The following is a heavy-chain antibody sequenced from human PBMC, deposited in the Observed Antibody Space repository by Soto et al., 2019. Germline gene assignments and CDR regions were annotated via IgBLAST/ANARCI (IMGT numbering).Heavy chain of an antibody. CDR2: IYYNGST. CDR1: GGSISTYY. D-gene: IGHD2-15*01. V-gene: IGHV4-59*01. Sequence: QVQLQESGPGLVKPSETLSLTCTVSGGSISTYYWSWIRQPPGKGLEWIGYIYYNGSTNYNPSLKSRVTISVDTSSNQFSLKLSSVTTADTAVYYCARGRYCSGGTCYELGFDHWGQGSLVPVSS. J-gene: IGHJ4*02. CDR3: ARGRYCSGGTCYELGFDH.